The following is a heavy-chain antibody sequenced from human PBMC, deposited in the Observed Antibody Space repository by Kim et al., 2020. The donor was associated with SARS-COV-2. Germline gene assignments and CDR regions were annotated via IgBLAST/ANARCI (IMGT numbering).Heavy chain of an antibody. CDR2: INHSGST. J-gene: IGHJ4*02. V-gene: IGHV4-34*01. D-gene: IGHD5-18*01. CDR1: GGSFSGYY. Sequence: SETLSLTCAVYGGSFSGYYWSWIRQPPGKGLEWIGEINHSGSTNYNPSLKSRVTISVDTSKNQFSLKLSSVTAADTAVYYCARSRLYGYRDRQYYFDYWGQGTLVTVSS. CDR3: ARSRLYGYRDRQYYFDY.